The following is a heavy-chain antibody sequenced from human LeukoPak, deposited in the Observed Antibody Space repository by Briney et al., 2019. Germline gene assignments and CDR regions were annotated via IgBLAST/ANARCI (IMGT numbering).Heavy chain of an antibody. CDR2: IWYDGSNK. CDR1: GFTFSNYG. V-gene: IGHV3-33*01. CDR3: ARDPGSGWYSDY. Sequence: GGSLRLSCAASGFTFSNYGMHWVRQAPGQGLEWVAVIWYDGSNKYYADSVKGRFTISRDNFKNTLYLQMNSLRGEDTAVYYCARDPGSGWYSDYWGQGTLVTVSS. J-gene: IGHJ4*02. D-gene: IGHD6-19*01.